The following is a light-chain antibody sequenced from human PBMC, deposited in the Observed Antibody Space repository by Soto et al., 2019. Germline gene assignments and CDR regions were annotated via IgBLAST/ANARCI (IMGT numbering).Light chain of an antibody. CDR1: QSVSSN. Sequence: DIVMTHSPATLSVSPGERATLSCRASQSVSSNLAWYQQKPGQAPRLLIYGASTRATGIPARFSGSGSGTEFTLTISSLQSEDFAVYYCQQYNNWPPTFGQGTKV. V-gene: IGKV3-15*01. J-gene: IGKJ1*01. CDR2: GAS. CDR3: QQYNNWPPT.